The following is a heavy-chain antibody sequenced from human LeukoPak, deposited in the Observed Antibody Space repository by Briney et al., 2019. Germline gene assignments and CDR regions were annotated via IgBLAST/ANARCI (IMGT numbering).Heavy chain of an antibody. CDR2: VYHSGNT. Sequence: PSETLSLTCAVYGGSFSAHYWSWIRQPPGKGLEWIGEVYHSGNTNYNPSLKSRVTISVDTSNNHFSLKLSSVTAADTAVYYCARTRYYYNSRSYGAPYYFDYWGQGTLVTVSS. V-gene: IGHV4-34*01. CDR1: GGSFSAHY. J-gene: IGHJ4*02. D-gene: IGHD3-10*01. CDR3: ARTRYYYNSRSYGAPYYFDY.